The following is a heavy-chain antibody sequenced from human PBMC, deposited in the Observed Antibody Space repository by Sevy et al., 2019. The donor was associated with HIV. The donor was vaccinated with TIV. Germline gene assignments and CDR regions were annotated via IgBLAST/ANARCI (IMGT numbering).Heavy chain of an antibody. V-gene: IGHV3-30*02. CDR2: IRHDGNNN. Sequence: GSLRLSCAASGFIFSTYAMHWVRQAPGKELEWVAFIRHDGNNNYYADSLKGRFTISRDNSKNTLYLQMNSLRSEDTAVYYCAKESGYSYGYDYWGQGTLVTVSS. J-gene: IGHJ4*02. CDR1: GFIFSTYA. CDR3: AKESGYSYGYDY. D-gene: IGHD5-18*01.